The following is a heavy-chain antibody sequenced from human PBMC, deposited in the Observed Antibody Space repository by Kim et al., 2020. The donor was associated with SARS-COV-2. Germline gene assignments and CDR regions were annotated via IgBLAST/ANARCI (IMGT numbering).Heavy chain of an antibody. J-gene: IGHJ4*02. CDR3: ASIAAAGAQGFDY. D-gene: IGHD6-13*01. Sequence: SETLSLTCTVSGGSISSSSYYWGWIRQPPGKGLEWIGSIYYSGSTYYNPSLKSRVTISVDTSKNQFSLKLSSVTAADTAVYYCASIAAAGAQGFDYWGQGTLVTVSS. V-gene: IGHV4-39*01. CDR1: GGSISSSSYY. CDR2: IYYSGST.